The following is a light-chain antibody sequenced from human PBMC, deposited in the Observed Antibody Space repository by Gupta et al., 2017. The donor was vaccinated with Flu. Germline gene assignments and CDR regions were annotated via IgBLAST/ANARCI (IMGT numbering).Light chain of an antibody. CDR1: SSNIGSNY. V-gene: IGLV1-47*01. J-gene: IGLJ3*02. Sequence: QSVLTQPPSASGTAGQRVPVSSHGSSSNIGSNYVYWYQQLPGTAPKLLIYRNNQRPSGVPDRFSGSKSGTSASLAISGLRSEDEADYYCAAWDDSLSGWVFGGGTKLTVL. CDR2: RNN. CDR3: AAWDDSLSGWV.